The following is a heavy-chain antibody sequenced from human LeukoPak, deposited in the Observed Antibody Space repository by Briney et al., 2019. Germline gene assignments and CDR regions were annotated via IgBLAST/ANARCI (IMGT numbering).Heavy chain of an antibody. Sequence: SKTLSLTCAVYGGSFSGYYWSWIRQPPGKGLEWIGEINHSGSTNYNPSLKSRVTISVDTSKNQFSLKLNSVTPEDTAVYYCARVLQVEELRPGDAFDIWGQGTMVTVSS. J-gene: IGHJ3*02. CDR1: GGSFSGYY. CDR2: INHSGST. CDR3: ARVLQVEELRPGDAFDI. D-gene: IGHD1-26*01. V-gene: IGHV4-34*01.